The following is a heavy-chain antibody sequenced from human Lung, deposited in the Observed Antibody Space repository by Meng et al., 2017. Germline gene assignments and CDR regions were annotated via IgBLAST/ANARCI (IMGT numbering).Heavy chain of an antibody. CDR3: ARGRVVVAATPSDY. D-gene: IGHD2-15*01. CDR2: ISSSSA. V-gene: IGHV3-21*01. CDR1: GFTFSSYS. Sequence: EFQLVESWGGLFKPVGSLRLSCAVSGFTFSSYSMNWVRQAPGKGLEWVSSISSSSAYADSVKGRFTISRDNAKNSLYLQMNSLRAEDTAVYYCARGRVVVAATPSDYWGQGTLVTVSS. J-gene: IGHJ4*02.